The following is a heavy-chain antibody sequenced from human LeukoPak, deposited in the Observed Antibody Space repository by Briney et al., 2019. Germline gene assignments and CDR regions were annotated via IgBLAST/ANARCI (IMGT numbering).Heavy chain of an antibody. V-gene: IGHV1-46*01. CDR1: GYTFTSYY. J-gene: IGHJ4*02. D-gene: IGHD3-22*01. CDR2: INPSGGST. Sequence: ASVKVSCKASGYTFTSYYMHWVRQAPGQGLEWMGIINPSGGSTSYAQKFQGRVTMTRDTSTSTVYMELSSLRSEDTAVYYCARLSTSYYYDSSGYFDYWGQGTLVTVSS. CDR3: ARLSTSYYYDSSGYFDY.